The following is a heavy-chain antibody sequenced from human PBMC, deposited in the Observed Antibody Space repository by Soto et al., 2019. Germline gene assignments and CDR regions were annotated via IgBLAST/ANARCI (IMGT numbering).Heavy chain of an antibody. J-gene: IGHJ6*02. CDR1: GFTFSSYS. CDR3: ARLGGFLEWLLIAGYYYYYGMDV. V-gene: IGHV3-21*01. CDR2: ISSSSSYI. Sequence: PGGSLRLSCAASGFTFSSYSMNWVRQAPGKGLEWVSSISSSSSYIYYADSVKGRFTISRDNAKNSLYLQMNSLRAEDTAVYYCARLGGFLEWLLIAGYYYYYGMDVWGQGTTVTVSS. D-gene: IGHD3-3*01.